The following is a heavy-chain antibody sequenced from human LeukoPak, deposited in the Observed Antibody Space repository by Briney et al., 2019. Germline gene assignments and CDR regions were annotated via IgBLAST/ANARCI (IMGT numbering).Heavy chain of an antibody. V-gene: IGHV3-21*01. D-gene: IGHD1-14*01. CDR3: AKKYNTGLDP. CDR1: GFTFSSYS. Sequence: GGSLRLSCAVSGFTFSSYSMNWVRQAPGKGLEWVSSISSSSNYIYYADSVRGRFTISRDNAKNSPSLQMNSLRAEDTAVYYCAKKYNTGLDPWGQGTLVTVSS. J-gene: IGHJ5*02. CDR2: ISSSSNYI.